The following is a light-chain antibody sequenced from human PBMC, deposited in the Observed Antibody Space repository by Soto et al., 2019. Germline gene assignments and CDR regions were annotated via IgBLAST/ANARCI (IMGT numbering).Light chain of an antibody. CDR3: QQYYCYPPT. CDR1: QCISSY. J-gene: IGKJ1*01. CDR2: AAS. Sequence: AIQMTQSPSSLSASTGDRVTITCRASQCISSYLAWYQQKPGKAPKLLMYAASTLQSGVPSRFSGSGSGTDFPLIISLLHSEDLATYCRQQYYCYPPTFGQGTKVDIK. V-gene: IGKV1-8*01.